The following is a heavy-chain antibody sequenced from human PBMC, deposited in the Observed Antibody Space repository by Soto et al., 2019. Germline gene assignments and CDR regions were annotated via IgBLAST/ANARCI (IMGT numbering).Heavy chain of an antibody. Sequence: PSQTLSLTCAISGDSVSSNSAAWNWIRQSPSRGLEWLGRTYYRSKWYNNYAVSVKSRITINPDTSNNQFSLQLNSVTPEDTAMYYCARAPHYYDSSGYPRAYYGMDVWGQGTTVTVSS. CDR1: GDSVSSNSAA. J-gene: IGHJ6*02. CDR3: ARAPHYYDSSGYPRAYYGMDV. CDR2: TYYRSKWYN. D-gene: IGHD3-22*01. V-gene: IGHV6-1*01.